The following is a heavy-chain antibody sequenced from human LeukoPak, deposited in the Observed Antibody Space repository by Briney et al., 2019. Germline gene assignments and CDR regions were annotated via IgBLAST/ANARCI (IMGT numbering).Heavy chain of an antibody. CDR3: ATANKLWFGELPVGMDV. D-gene: IGHD3-10*01. V-gene: IGHV3-21*01. Sequence: GGSLRLSCAASGFTVSSYSMNWVRQAPGKGLEWASSISSSSSYIYYADSVKGRFTISRDNAKNSLYLQMNSLRAEDTAVYYCATANKLWFGELPVGMDVWGKGTTVTVSS. CDR2: ISSSSSYI. J-gene: IGHJ6*04. CDR1: GFTVSSYS.